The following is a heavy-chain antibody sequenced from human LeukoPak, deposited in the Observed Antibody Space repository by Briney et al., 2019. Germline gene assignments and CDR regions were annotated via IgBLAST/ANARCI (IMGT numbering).Heavy chain of an antibody. Sequence: PSETLSLTCAVSGYSISSGYYWGWTRQPPGKGLEWIGSIYHSGSTYYNPSLKSRVTISVDTSKNQFSLKLSSVTAADTAVYYCARLGWSRTAFDYWGQGTLVTVSS. CDR1: GYSISSGYY. D-gene: IGHD2-15*01. V-gene: IGHV4-38-2*01. CDR2: IYHSGST. CDR3: ARLGWSRTAFDY. J-gene: IGHJ4*02.